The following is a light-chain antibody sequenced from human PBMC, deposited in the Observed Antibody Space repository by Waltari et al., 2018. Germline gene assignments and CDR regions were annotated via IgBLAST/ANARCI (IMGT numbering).Light chain of an antibody. Sequence: DIQMTQSPPSLSASVGDTVTMTCRASQSVRNYLTWFQQKPGDAPKLLIHAASSLGFGVPSRFSGSGSETDFTLTIAGLQREDVGTYYCQQTYTVPRSFGQGTKVE. CDR1: QSVRNY. J-gene: IGKJ2*01. CDR2: AAS. V-gene: IGKV1-39*01. CDR3: QQTYTVPRS.